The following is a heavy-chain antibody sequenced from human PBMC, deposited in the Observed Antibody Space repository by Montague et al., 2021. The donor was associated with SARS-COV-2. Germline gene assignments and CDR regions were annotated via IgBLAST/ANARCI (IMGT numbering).Heavy chain of an antibody. Sequence: SLRLSCAASGFTFSSYEMNWVRQAPGKGLEWVSYISSSGSTIYYSDSLKGLFTISRDNAKNSLYLQMNSLRAEDTAVYYCARAAAYVLVTNRNYDYWGQGTLVTVSS. CDR1: GFTFSSYE. D-gene: IGHD2/OR15-2a*01. CDR2: ISSSGSTI. J-gene: IGHJ4*02. V-gene: IGHV3-48*03. CDR3: ARAAAYVLVTNRNYDY.